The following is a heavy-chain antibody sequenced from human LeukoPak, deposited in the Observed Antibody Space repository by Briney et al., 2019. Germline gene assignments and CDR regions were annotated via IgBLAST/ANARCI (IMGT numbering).Heavy chain of an antibody. CDR3: ARDYCGGDCSSDY. J-gene: IGHJ4*02. CDR2: ISYDGSNK. V-gene: IGHV3-30*03. CDR1: GFTFSSYG. Sequence: GGSLRLSCAASGFTFSSYGMHWVRQAPGKGLERVAVISYDGSNKYYADSVKGRFTISRDNSKNTLYLQMDSLRAEDTAVYYCARDYCGGDCSSDYWGQGTLVTVSS. D-gene: IGHD2-21*02.